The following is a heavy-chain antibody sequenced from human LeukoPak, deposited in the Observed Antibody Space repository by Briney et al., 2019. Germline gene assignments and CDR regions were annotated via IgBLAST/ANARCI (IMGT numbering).Heavy chain of an antibody. D-gene: IGHD3-22*01. CDR2: MNPNSGNT. CDR3: ARGEHYYDSSGTEPFDY. Sequence: ASVKVSCKASGYTFTSYDINWVRQATGQGLEWMGWMNPNSGNTGYAQELQGRVTMTRNTSISTAYMELSSLRSEDTAVYYCARGEHYYDSSGTEPFDYWGQGTLVTVSS. V-gene: IGHV1-8*01. J-gene: IGHJ4*02. CDR1: GYTFTSYD.